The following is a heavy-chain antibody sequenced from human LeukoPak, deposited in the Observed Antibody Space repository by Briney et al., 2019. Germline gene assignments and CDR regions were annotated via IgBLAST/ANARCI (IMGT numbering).Heavy chain of an antibody. Sequence: GSLRLSCAASGFTFSTYWLHWVRQAPGKGLVWVSRINIDGSSTYYADSVKGRFTISRDNAKNSLYLQMNSLRAEDTAVYYCARVGSSGYYPGYFDYWGQGTLVTVSS. CDR3: ARVGSSGYYPGYFDY. J-gene: IGHJ4*02. CDR2: INIDGSST. CDR1: GFTFSTYW. D-gene: IGHD3-22*01. V-gene: IGHV3-74*01.